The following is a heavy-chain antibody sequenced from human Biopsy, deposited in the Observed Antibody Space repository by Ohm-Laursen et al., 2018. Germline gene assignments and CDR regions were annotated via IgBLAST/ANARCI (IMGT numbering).Heavy chain of an antibody. CDR1: GDSISSYY. CDR3: ARMDCSGGSCHYYSYGMDV. CDR2: IHHSGST. Sequence: PPGTLSLTCTVSGDSISSYYWSWIRQPPGKGLECIGNIHHSGSTNYNPSLKSRLTISVDTSKNQFSLKLSSVTAADTAVYHCARMDCSGGSCHYYSYGMDVWGQGTTVTVSS. D-gene: IGHD2-15*01. V-gene: IGHV4-4*09. J-gene: IGHJ6*02.